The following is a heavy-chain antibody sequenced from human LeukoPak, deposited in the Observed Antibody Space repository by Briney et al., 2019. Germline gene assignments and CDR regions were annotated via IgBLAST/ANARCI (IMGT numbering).Heavy chain of an antibody. CDR2: FYSSTRT. Sequence: SQTLSLTCTVSGDSLTIGSRYWSWIRQPAGKGLDWIGHFYSSTRTTYNPSLESRVTISGDTAKNQFSLKLDSVTAADTAVYFCARCMSELDYGDYAYYYHMDVWGKGTTVTVSS. D-gene: IGHD4-17*01. J-gene: IGHJ6*04. V-gene: IGHV4-61*09. CDR3: ARCMSELDYGDYAYYYHMDV. CDR1: GDSLTIGSRY.